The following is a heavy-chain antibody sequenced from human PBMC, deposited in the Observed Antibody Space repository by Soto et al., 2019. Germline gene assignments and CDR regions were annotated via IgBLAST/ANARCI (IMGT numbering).Heavy chain of an antibody. CDR1: GYTFTSYA. CDR2: INAGNGNT. CDR3: ARDPGSSWYLVVKYGMDV. V-gene: IGHV1-3*01. Sequence: QVQLVQSGAEVKKPGASVKVSCKASGYTFTSYAMHWVRQAPGQRLEWMGWINAGNGNTKYSQKFQGRVTITRDTSASTAYMELSSLRSEDTAVYYCARDPGSSWYLVVKYGMDVWGQGTTVTVSS. J-gene: IGHJ6*02. D-gene: IGHD6-13*01.